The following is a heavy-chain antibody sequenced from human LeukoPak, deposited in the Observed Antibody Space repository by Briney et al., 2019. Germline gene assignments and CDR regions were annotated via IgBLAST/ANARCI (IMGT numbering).Heavy chain of an antibody. J-gene: IGHJ4*02. CDR2: ISAGNGNT. CDR1: GYTFTDYA. CDR3: ARDGFSSGWYPDY. Sequence: ASVKVSCKASGYTFTDYAMNWVRQAPGQRLEWMGWISAGNGNTKYSQEFQGRVTITWDTSASTAYMELSSLTSEGMAVYYCARDGFSSGWYPDYWGQGTLVTVSS. V-gene: IGHV1-3*03. D-gene: IGHD6-19*01.